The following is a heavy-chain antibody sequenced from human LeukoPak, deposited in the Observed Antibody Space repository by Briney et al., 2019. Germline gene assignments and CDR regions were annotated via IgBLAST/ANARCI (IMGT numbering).Heavy chain of an antibody. Sequence: GGSLRLSCVASGFPFSSYWMTWVRQAPGKGLEWVANIKQDGSKKSYVDSVKGRFTISRDNAKNTLYLQMNSLRAEDTAVYYCARAVVGSSGYIFDYWGQGTLVTVSS. V-gene: IGHV3-7*01. CDR1: GFPFSSYW. CDR2: IKQDGSKK. J-gene: IGHJ4*02. CDR3: ARAVVGSSGYIFDY. D-gene: IGHD3-22*01.